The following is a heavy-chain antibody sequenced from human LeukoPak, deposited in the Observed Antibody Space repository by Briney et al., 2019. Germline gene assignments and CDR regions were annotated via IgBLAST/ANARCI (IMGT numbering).Heavy chain of an antibody. CDR1: GGSISGYY. CDR2: IYYSGST. Sequence: SETLSLTCTVSGGSISGYYWSWIRQPPGKGLEWIGYIYYSGSTSYNPSLKSRVTISVDTSKNQFSLKLTSVTAADTAVYYCARYRGGSGYHFDYWGQGTLVTVSS. D-gene: IGHD5-12*01. CDR3: ARYRGGSGYHFDY. J-gene: IGHJ4*02. V-gene: IGHV4-59*12.